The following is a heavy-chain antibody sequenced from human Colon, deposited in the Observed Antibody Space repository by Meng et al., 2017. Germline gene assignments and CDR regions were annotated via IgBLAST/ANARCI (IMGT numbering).Heavy chain of an antibody. CDR1: GGSINSSDW. CDR3: AAIFGLGPGY. D-gene: IGHD3-3*01. CDR2: IFHSGST. Sequence: LQDAGPGLVKPSGTLSLTCDVSGGSINSSDWWSWVRQPPGKGLEWIAEIFHSGSTNYKSSLKSRATISVDRSKNQFSLKLNSVTAADTAVYYCAAIFGLGPGYWGQGTLVTVSS. J-gene: IGHJ4*02. V-gene: IGHV4-4*02.